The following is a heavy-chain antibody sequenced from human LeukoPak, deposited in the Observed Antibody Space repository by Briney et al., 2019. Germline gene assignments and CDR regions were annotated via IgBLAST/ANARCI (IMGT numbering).Heavy chain of an antibody. CDR1: GYTFTGYY. CDR2: INPNSGGT. V-gene: IGHV1-2*02. Sequence: GASVKVSCKASGYTFTGYYMHWVRQAPGQGLEWMGWINPNSGGTNYAQKFQGRVTMTRDTSISTAYMELSRLRSDDTAVFYCTRDLGTYTSSGSIFFDYWGQGTLVTVSS. CDR3: TRDLGTYTSSGSIFFDY. D-gene: IGHD3-10*01. J-gene: IGHJ4*02.